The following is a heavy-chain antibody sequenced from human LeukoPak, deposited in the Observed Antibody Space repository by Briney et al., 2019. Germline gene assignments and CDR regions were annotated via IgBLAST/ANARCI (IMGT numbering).Heavy chain of an antibody. D-gene: IGHD1-26*01. V-gene: IGHV5-51*01. J-gene: IGHJ4*02. CDR3: ARQVGGSPMD. CDR1: GYSFNNYW. Sequence: GGALKISWKGFGYSFNNYWIGRVGQVPGKGLEWMGIIYPGDSDTRYSPSFQGQVTISADKSISTAYLQWSSPKASDTAMYYCARQVGGSPMDWGQGTLVTVSS. CDR2: IYPGDSDT.